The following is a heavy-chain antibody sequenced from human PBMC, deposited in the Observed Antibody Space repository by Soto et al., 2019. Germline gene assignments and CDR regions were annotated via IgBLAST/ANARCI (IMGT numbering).Heavy chain of an antibody. Sequence: ASVKVSCKASGYTFTSYYMHWVRQAPGQGLEWMGIINPSSGNTNYSQKFQGRVTITRDTSASTAYMELSSLRSEDTAVYYCARGLNGYLHYFDYWGQGTLVTVSS. CDR3: ARGLNGYLHYFDY. CDR2: INPSSGNT. D-gene: IGHD5-18*01. J-gene: IGHJ4*02. V-gene: IGHV1-46*01. CDR1: GYTFTSYY.